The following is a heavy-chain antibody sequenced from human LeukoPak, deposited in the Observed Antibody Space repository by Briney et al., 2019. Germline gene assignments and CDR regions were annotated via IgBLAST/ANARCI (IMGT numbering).Heavy chain of an antibody. J-gene: IGHJ4*02. CDR1: GGSFSTYY. V-gene: IGHV4-59*01. CDR3: ARAVITFGGTVAKGFDC. D-gene: IGHD3-16*01. Sequence: SETLSLTCTVSGGSFSTYYWSWIRQSPGKGLEWIGYIYYSGSTDYNPSLKSRVTMSPDTSKNQFSLNLSSVTAADTAVYYCARAVITFGGTVAKGFDCWGQGTLVTVSS. CDR2: IYYSGST.